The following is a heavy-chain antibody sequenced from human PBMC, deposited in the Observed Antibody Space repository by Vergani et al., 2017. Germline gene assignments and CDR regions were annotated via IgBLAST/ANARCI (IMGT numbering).Heavy chain of an antibody. CDR3: ARGQVVPAAMKRNYYFDY. Sequence: QVQLVESGGGVVQPGRSLRLSCAASGFTFSSYAMHWVRQAPGKGLEWVAVISYDGSNKYYADSVKCRFTISRDNSKNTLYLQMNSLRAEDTAVYYCARGQVVPAAMKRNYYFDYWGQGTLVTVSS. D-gene: IGHD2-2*01. CDR1: GFTFSSYA. J-gene: IGHJ4*02. V-gene: IGHV3-30*01. CDR2: ISYDGSNK.